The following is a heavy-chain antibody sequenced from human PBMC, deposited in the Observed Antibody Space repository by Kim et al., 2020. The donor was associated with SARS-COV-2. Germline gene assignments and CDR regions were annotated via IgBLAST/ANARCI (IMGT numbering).Heavy chain of an antibody. V-gene: IGHV3-23*01. Sequence: GGSLRLSCAASGFTFSSYAMSWVRQAPGKGLEWVAIISSRSGSTYYADSVKGRFTISRDNSKNTLYLQMNSLRVEDTAVYYCAKDHLMLTGYNWFDPWGQGTLVTVSS. D-gene: IGHD3-16*01. CDR1: GFTFSSYA. J-gene: IGHJ5*02. CDR3: AKDHLMLTGYNWFDP. CDR2: ISSRSGST.